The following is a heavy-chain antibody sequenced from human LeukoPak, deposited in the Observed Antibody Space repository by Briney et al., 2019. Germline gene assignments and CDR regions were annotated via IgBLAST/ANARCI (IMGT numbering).Heavy chain of an antibody. J-gene: IGHJ6*03. D-gene: IGHD3-10*01. CDR2: IYTSGST. CDR1: GGSISSGSYY. CDR3: ARDRVGFGELLGGVRVPYYYYYMDV. Sequence: SQTLSLTCTVSGGSISSGSYYWSWIRQPAGKGLEWIGRIYTSGSTNYNPSLKSRVTMSVDTSKNQFSLKLSSVTAADTAVYYCARDRVGFGELLGGVRVPYYYYYMDVWGKGTTVTISS. V-gene: IGHV4-61*02.